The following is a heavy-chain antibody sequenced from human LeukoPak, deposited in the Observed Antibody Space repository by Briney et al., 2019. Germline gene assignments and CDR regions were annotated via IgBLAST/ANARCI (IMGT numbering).Heavy chain of an antibody. CDR2: INQDGTDK. D-gene: IGHD5-18*01. CDR1: GFNFRSHW. J-gene: IGHJ4*02. V-gene: IGHV3-7*01. Sequence: QAGGSLRLSCAASGFNFRSHWLSWVRQAPGKGLESVANINQDGTDKYYVDSLKGRFTISRDNAKTSLYLQMNSLRAEDTAVYYCARHLSGVTGYTYGRGIDYWGQGTLVTVSS. CDR3: ARHLSGVTGYTYGRGIDY.